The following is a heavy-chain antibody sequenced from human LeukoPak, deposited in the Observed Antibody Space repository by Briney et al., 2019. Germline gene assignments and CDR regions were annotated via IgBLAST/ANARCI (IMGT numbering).Heavy chain of an antibody. CDR1: GFTVITND. D-gene: IGHD6-19*01. CDR3: ARGVEALAANTLAY. CDR2: LYSDGNT. V-gene: IGHV3-53*01. Sequence: GGSLRLSCAASGFTVITNDMTWVRQAPGKGLEWVSVLYSDGNTKYADSVQGRFTISRDNSKNTLYLEMNSLSPDDTAVYYCARGVEALAANTLAYWGQGTLVTVSS. J-gene: IGHJ4*02.